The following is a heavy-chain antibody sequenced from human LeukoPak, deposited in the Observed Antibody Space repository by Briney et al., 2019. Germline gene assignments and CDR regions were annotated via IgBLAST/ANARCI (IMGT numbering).Heavy chain of an antibody. CDR1: GFTFSDSG. Sequence: GGSLRLSCAASGFTFSDSGMNWVRQAPGKGLEWVSAISGSGGSTYYADSVKGRFTISRDNSKNTLYLQMNSLRAEDTAVYYCARALIVVVVAATPLAGYWGQGTLVTVSS. CDR2: ISGSGGST. CDR3: ARALIVVVVAATPLAGY. V-gene: IGHV3-23*01. J-gene: IGHJ4*02. D-gene: IGHD2-15*01.